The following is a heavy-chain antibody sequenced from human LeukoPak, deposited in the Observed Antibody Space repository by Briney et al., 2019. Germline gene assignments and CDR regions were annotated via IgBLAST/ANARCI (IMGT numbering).Heavy chain of an antibody. Sequence: GGSLRLSCAASGFIFSSYWMHWVRQAPGKGLVWVSRIKSDGSSTSYADSVKGRFTISRDNAKNTLHLQMNRLRAEDTAVYYCARGPRYSYVSGPFDYWGQGTLVTVSS. CDR3: ARGPRYSYVSGPFDY. D-gene: IGHD5-18*01. V-gene: IGHV3-74*01. CDR2: IKSDGSST. J-gene: IGHJ4*02. CDR1: GFIFSSYW.